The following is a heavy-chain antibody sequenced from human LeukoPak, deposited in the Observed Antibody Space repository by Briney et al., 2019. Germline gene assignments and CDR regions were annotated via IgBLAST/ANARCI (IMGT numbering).Heavy chain of an antibody. D-gene: IGHD4-17*01. V-gene: IGHV3-74*01. CDR2: ITGDGSDI. J-gene: IGHJ5*02. CDR3: ARDAYTTTSNWLDP. CDR1: GFTLNKYW. Sequence: GGPLRLSCEASGFTLNKYWMHWVRQAPGKGLVWVSRITGDGSDIAYADSVEGRFTVSRDDAKNTLFLQMTSLRVEDTAIYYCARDAYTTTSNWLDPWGQGTLVTVSS.